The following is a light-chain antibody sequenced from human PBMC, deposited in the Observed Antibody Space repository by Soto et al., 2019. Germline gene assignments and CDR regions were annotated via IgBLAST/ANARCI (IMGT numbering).Light chain of an antibody. V-gene: IGKV3-15*01. CDR2: GAS. CDR1: QSVSSSY. Sequence: EIVMTQSPGTLSLSPGERATLSFGAIQSVSSSYLAWYQQKPGQAPRLLIYGASTRATGIPARFSGSGSGTEFTLTISSLQSEDFAVYYCQQYNNWPPWTFGQGTKV. J-gene: IGKJ1*01. CDR3: QQYNNWPPWT.